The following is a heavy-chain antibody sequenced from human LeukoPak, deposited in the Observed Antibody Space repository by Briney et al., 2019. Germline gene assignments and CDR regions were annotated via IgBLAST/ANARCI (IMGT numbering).Heavy chain of an antibody. J-gene: IGHJ4*02. CDR2: INPNSGGT. V-gene: IGHV1-2*02. CDR3: ARDSRAARRFDY. D-gene: IGHD6-6*01. Sequence: ASVKVSCKASGYTFTDYYMHWVRQAPAQGLEWMGWINPNSGGTNYAQKFQGRVTMTRDTSISTAYMELSRLRSDDTAVYYCARDSRAARRFDYWGQGTLVTVSS. CDR1: GYTFTDYY.